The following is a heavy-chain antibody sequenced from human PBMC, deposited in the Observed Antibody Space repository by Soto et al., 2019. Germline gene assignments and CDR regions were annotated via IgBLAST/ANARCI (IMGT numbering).Heavy chain of an antibody. V-gene: IGHV1-69*06. CDR1: GGTFSSYA. CDR2: IIPIFGTA. CDR3: ASTYDILTGLLDY. D-gene: IGHD3-9*01. J-gene: IGHJ4*02. Sequence: VTVSCKASGGTFSSYAISWVRQAPGQGLEWMGGIIPIFGTANYAQKFQGRVTITADKSTSTAYMELSSLRSEDTAVYYRASTYDILTGLLDYWGQGTLVTVSS.